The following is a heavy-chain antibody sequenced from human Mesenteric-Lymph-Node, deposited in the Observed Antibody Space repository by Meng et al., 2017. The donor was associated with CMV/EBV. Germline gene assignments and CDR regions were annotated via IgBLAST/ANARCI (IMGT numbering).Heavy chain of an antibody. Sequence: KASGYTFSDYYIRWVRQAPGQGLEWMGMINPLGGSTTYAHRFQGRITMTRVTSASALYMELSGLRSEDTAVYFCTRGLFPYDSSGYVLWGQGTLVTVSS. D-gene: IGHD3-22*01. V-gene: IGHV1-46*01. CDR2: INPLGGST. CDR1: GYTFSDYY. CDR3: TRGLFPYDSSGYVL. J-gene: IGHJ4*02.